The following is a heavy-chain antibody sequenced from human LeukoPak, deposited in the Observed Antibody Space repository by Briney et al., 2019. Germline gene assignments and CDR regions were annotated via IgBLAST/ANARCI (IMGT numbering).Heavy chain of an antibody. Sequence: SQTLSLTCALSGDSVSSNSVTWDWIRQSPSRGLEWLGRTYYRSTWYNDYAVSVRGRITVNPDTSKNQFSLHLNSVTPEDTAVYYCARRLTQYDCFDLWGQGILVTVSS. V-gene: IGHV6-1*01. CDR1: GDSVSSNSVT. D-gene: IGHD2-2*01. CDR2: TYYRSTWYN. J-gene: IGHJ5*02. CDR3: ARRLTQYDCFDL.